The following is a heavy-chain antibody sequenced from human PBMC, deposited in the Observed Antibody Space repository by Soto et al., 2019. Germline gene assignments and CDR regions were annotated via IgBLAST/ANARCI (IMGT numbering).Heavy chain of an antibody. D-gene: IGHD2-15*01. J-gene: IGHJ4*02. CDR1: GFTFNSYA. CDR2: ISYNGSNK. CDR3: ARDGYCSGGRCYFDY. Sequence: PGGSLRLSCAASGFTFNSYAIHWVRQAPGKGLEWVAVISYNGSNKYYADSVKGRFTISRDNSKNTVYLQMNSLRVEDTAVYYCARDGYCSGGRCYFDYWGQGTLVTVS. V-gene: IGHV3-30-3*01.